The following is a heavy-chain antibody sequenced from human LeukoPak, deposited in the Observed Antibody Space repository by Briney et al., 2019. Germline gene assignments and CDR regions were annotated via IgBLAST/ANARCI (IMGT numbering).Heavy chain of an antibody. CDR2: INHSGST. CDR1: GGSFSGYY. V-gene: IGHV4-34*01. J-gene: IGHJ6*03. D-gene: IGHD3-22*01. Sequence: SETLSLTCAVYGGSFSGYYWSWIRQPPGKGLERIGEINHSGSTNYNPSLKSRVTISVDTSKNQFSLKLSSVTAADTAVYYCASTPSVVISYYYYMDVWGKGTTVTVSS. CDR3: ASTPSVVISYYYYMDV.